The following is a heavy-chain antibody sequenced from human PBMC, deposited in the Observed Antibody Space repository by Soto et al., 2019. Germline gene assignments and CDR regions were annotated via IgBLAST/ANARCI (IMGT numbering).Heavy chain of an antibody. CDR3: AADFGRTMGLNYYCGMDV. Sequence: QVHLVESGGGVVQPGRSLRLSCAASGFTFTNYHMHWVRQAPGKGLERVALISDDGTNKYYAESVKGRFTISRDNSKNTLYLQLTSLRGEDMAVYYCAADFGRTMGLNYYCGMDVWGQGTTVTVSS. J-gene: IGHJ6*02. V-gene: IGHV3-30-3*01. CDR1: GFTFTNYH. D-gene: IGHD1-26*01. CDR2: ISDDGTNK.